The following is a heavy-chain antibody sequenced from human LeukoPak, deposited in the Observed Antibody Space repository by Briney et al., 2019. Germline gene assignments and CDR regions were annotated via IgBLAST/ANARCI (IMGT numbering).Heavy chain of an antibody. Sequence: GASVKVSCKASGYTFTGYYMHWVRQAPGQGLEWMGWINPNSGGTNYVQKFQGRVTMIRDTSISTAYMELSRLRSEDTAVYYCARGSSGSYYYGQVWFDPWGQGTLVTVSS. CDR2: INPNSGGT. CDR3: ARGSSGSYYYGQVWFDP. J-gene: IGHJ5*02. V-gene: IGHV1-2*02. D-gene: IGHD1-26*01. CDR1: GYTFTGYY.